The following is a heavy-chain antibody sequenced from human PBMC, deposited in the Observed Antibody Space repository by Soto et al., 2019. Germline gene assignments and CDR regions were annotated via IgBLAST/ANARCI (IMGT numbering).Heavy chain of an antibody. CDR2: IKQDGSEK. D-gene: IGHD5-12*01. J-gene: IGHJ4*02. Sequence: EVQLVESGGGLVQPGGSLRLSCAASGFTFSSYWMSWVRQAPGKGLEWVANIKQDGSEKYYVDSVKGRFTISGDNAKNSLYLQMNGLRAEDTAGYYCARVSWLPTLPDYWGQGTLVTVSS. V-gene: IGHV3-7*01. CDR1: GFTFSSYW. CDR3: ARVSWLPTLPDY.